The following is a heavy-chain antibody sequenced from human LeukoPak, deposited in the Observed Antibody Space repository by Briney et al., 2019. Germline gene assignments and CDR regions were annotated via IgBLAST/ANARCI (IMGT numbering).Heavy chain of an antibody. V-gene: IGHV3-74*01. CDR2: INTDGSST. CDR3: VRSGTAYSYEY. CDR1: GFTFSSYW. J-gene: IGHJ4*02. D-gene: IGHD1-26*01. Sequence: GGSLRLSCAASGFTFSSYWMHWVRQVPGKGLVWVSRINTDGSSTSYTDSVKGRFTISRDNAKNTQYLQMNSLRAEDTAVYYCVRSGTAYSYEYWGQGTLVTVSS.